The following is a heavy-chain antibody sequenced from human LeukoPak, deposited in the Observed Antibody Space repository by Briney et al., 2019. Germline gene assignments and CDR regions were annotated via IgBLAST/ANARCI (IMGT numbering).Heavy chain of an antibody. J-gene: IGHJ4*02. Sequence: GGSLRLSCAASGFTFSSYAMHWVRQAPGKGLEWVAVISYDGSNKYYADSVKGRFTISRDNSKNTLYLQMNSLRAEDTAVYYCARDKVALYYWGQGTLVTVSS. D-gene: IGHD2-8*01. V-gene: IGHV3-30-3*01. CDR3: ARDKVALYY. CDR2: ISYDGSNK. CDR1: GFTFSSYA.